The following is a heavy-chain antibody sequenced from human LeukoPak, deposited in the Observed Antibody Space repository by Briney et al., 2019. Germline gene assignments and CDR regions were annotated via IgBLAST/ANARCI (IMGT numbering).Heavy chain of an antibody. J-gene: IGHJ4*02. CDR2: IKSKTDGGTT. CDR3: TSGSDWSDY. D-gene: IGHD3-9*01. V-gene: IGHV3-15*01. CDR1: GFTFSNAW. Sequence: PGGSLRLSCAASGFTFSNAWMSWVRQAPGRGREWVGCIKSKTDGGTTDYAAPVKGSFTISRDDSQNTLYLQMNSLKTEDTAVYYCTSGSDWSDYWGQGTLVTVSS.